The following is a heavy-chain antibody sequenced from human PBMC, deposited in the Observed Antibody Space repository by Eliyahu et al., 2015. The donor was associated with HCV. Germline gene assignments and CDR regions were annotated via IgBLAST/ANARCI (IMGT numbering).Heavy chain of an antibody. V-gene: IGHV3-9*01. J-gene: IGHJ3*02. Sequence: EVQLVESGGGLVQPGRSLRPSCAASGFTFDDYAMPXVRXAPGKGLGWVSGISWNSGSIGYADSVKGRFTISRDNAKNSLYLQMNSLRAEDTALYYCAKDIGEWELLGGEAFDIWGQGTMVTVSS. D-gene: IGHD1-26*01. CDR3: AKDIGEWELLGGEAFDI. CDR1: GFTFDDYA. CDR2: ISWNSGSI.